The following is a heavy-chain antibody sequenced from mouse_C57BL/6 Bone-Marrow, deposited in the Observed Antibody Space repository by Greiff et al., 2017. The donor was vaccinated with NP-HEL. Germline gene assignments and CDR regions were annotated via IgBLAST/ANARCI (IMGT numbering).Heavy chain of an antibody. CDR3: ARGLTGRGY. J-gene: IGHJ2*01. CDR2: IHPNSGST. D-gene: IGHD4-1*01. Sequence: QVQLQQPGAELVKPGASVKLSCKASGYTFTSYWMHWVKQRPGPGLEWIGMIHPNSGSTNYNEKFKSKATLTVEKSSSTAYMQRSSLTSEDSAVYYCARGLTGRGYWGQGTALTVSS. V-gene: IGHV1-64*01. CDR1: GYTFTSYW.